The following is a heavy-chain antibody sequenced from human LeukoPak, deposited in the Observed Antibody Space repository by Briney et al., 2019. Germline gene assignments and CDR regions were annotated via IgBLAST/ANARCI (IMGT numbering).Heavy chain of an antibody. J-gene: IGHJ3*02. CDR3: ARDLVWFGESHDAFDI. D-gene: IGHD3-10*01. V-gene: IGHV4-4*07. Sequence: PSKTLSLTCTVSGGSISSYYWSWIRQPAGKGLEWIGRIYTSGSTNYNPSLKSRVTMSVDTSKNQFSLKLSSVTAADTAVYYCARDLVWFGESHDAFDIWGQGTMVTVSS. CDR2: IYTSGST. CDR1: GGSISSYY.